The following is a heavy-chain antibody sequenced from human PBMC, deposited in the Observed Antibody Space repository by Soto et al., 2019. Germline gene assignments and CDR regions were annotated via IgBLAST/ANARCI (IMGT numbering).Heavy chain of an antibody. J-gene: IGHJ4*02. CDR3: AQYYYGSGSYFDH. V-gene: IGHV4-59*01. D-gene: IGHD3-10*01. CDR1: GASISSNY. CDR2: IYHSGT. Sequence: QVQLQESGPGLVKSSETLSLTCTVSGASISSNYWSWIRQTPGKGLEWIGYIYHSGTNYNPSLKSRVFISMDTSKNQFSLKLSSVTTADTAVYFCAQYYYGSGSYFDHGGQGTLVIVSS.